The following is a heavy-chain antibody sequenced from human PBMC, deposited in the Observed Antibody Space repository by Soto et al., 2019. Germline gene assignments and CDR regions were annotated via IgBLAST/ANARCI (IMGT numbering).Heavy chain of an antibody. CDR3: ARVGSGSYPADY. V-gene: IGHV1-3*01. J-gene: IGHJ4*02. CDR1: GYTFTSYA. Sequence: GASVKVSCKASGYTFTSYAMHWVRQAPGQRLEWMGWINAGNGNTKYSQKFQGRVTITRDTSASTAYMELSSLRSEDTAVYYCARVGSGSYPADYWGQGTLVTVSS. CDR2: INAGNGNT. D-gene: IGHD3-10*01.